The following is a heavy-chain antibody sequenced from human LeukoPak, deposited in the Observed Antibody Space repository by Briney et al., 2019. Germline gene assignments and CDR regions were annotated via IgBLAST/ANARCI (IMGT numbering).Heavy chain of an antibody. D-gene: IGHD3-3*01. V-gene: IGHV3-66*02. Sequence: GGSLRLSCAASGFTVSTKYMSWVRQAPGKRLEWVSLIYSDGSTYYADSVKGRITISRDNSKNTLYLQMNSLRAEDTAVYYCASYYLEWLFGWAFDICGQGTMVTVFS. CDR2: IYSDGST. J-gene: IGHJ3*02. CDR1: GFTVSTKY. CDR3: ASYYLEWLFGWAFDI.